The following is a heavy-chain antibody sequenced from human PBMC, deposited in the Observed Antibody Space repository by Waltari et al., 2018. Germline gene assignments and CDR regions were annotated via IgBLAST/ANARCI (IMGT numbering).Heavy chain of an antibody. CDR3: ARGRRWLHPPNI. D-gene: IGHD5-12*01. Sequence: QVQLQQWGAGLLKPSETLSLTCAVYGGSFSGYYWSWTRQPPGKGLEWIGEINHSGSTNYNPSLKRRVTISVDTSKNQFSLKLSSVTAADTAVYYCARGRRWLHPPNIWGQGTMVTVSS. V-gene: IGHV4-34*01. CDR1: GGSFSGYY. CDR2: INHSGST. J-gene: IGHJ3*02.